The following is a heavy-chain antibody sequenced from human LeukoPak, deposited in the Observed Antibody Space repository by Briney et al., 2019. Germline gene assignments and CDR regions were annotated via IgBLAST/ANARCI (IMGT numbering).Heavy chain of an antibody. J-gene: IGHJ4*02. CDR3: ARDEGSSYPFDY. V-gene: IGHV4-59*12. Sequence: SETLSLTCTVSGGSISSYYWSWIRQPPGKGLEWIGYIYYSGSTNYNPSLKSRVTISVDTSKNQFSLKVSSVTAADTAVYFCARDEGSSYPFDYWGQGTLVTVSS. CDR1: GGSISSYY. D-gene: IGHD2-2*01. CDR2: IYYSGST.